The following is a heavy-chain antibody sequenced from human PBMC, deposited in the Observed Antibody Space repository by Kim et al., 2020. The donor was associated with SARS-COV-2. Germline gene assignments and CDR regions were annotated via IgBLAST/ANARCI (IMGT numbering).Heavy chain of an antibody. Sequence: GESLKISCKGSGYSFTSYWIGWVRQMPGKGLEWMGIIYPGDSDTRYSPSFQGQVTISADKSISTAYLQWSSLKASDTAMYYCARQPLLGWAAAGIPYGYYYGMDVWGQGTTVTVSS. CDR3: ARQPLLGWAAAGIPYGYYYGMDV. CDR2: IYPGDSDT. V-gene: IGHV5-51*01. J-gene: IGHJ6*02. D-gene: IGHD6-13*01. CDR1: GYSFTSYW.